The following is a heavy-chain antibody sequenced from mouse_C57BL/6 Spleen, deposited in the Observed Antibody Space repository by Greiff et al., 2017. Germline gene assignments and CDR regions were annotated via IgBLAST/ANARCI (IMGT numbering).Heavy chain of an antibody. J-gene: IGHJ2*01. CDR2: IDPSDSYT. CDR3: ARGGDY. CDR1: GYTFTSYW. Sequence: QVHVKQPGAELVKPGASVKLSCKASGYTFTSYWMQWVKQRPGQGLEWIGEIDPSDSYTNYNQKFKGKATLTVDTSSSTAYMQLSSLTSEDSAVYYCARGGDYWGQVTTLTVSS. V-gene: IGHV1-50*01.